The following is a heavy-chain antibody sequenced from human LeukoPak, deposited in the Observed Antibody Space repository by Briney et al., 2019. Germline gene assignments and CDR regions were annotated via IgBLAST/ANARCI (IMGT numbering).Heavy chain of an antibody. Sequence: GGSLRLSCAASGFTFRNYAMSWVRQAPGKGLEWVSTLSVGGTTYYADSVRGRFTIPRDNSKNTLYLQMNSQRAEDTAIYYCAKGGGEDWPFDYWGQGTLVTVSS. CDR3: AKGGGEDWPFDY. D-gene: IGHD3-16*01. V-gene: IGHV3-23*01. J-gene: IGHJ4*02. CDR2: LSVGGTT. CDR1: GFTFRNYA.